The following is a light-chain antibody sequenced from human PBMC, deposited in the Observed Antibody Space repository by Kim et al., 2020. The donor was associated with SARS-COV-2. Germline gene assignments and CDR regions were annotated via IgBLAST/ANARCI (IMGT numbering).Light chain of an antibody. J-gene: IGKJ1*01. CDR3: HQYVKSPRT. CDR1: QSVSSSY. V-gene: IGKV3-20*01. CDR2: GAS. Sequence: FPGERATLSGRASQSVSSSYLAWYQHKPGQAPRLVIYGASSRATGIPDRFSGTGSGTDFTLTISRLEPEDFAVYYCHQYVKSPRTFGQGTKVDIK.